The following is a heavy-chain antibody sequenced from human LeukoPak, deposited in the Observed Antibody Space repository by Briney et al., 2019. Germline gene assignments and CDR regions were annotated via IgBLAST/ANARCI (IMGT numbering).Heavy chain of an antibody. CDR1: GGSISTYY. V-gene: IGHV4-59*08. CDR3: ARVLDYYGSGVYSFDY. CDR2: IYYSGNT. Sequence: PSETLSLTCTVSGGSISTYYWSWIRQPPGKGLEWVGYIYYSGNTNYNPSLRSRVTISVDTSKNQFSLKLSSVTAADTAVYYCARVLDYYGSGVYSFDYWGQGTLVTVSS. D-gene: IGHD3-10*01. J-gene: IGHJ4*02.